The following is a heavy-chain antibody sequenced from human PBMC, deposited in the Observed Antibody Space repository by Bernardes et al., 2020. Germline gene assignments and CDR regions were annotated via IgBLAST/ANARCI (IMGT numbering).Heavy chain of an antibody. J-gene: IGHJ4*02. CDR2: ISGRGGST. CDR3: ARGGSAGEFDY. Sequence: GGSLRLSCRASGFIFSSYAMSWVRRAPGKGLEWVASISGRGGSTFYAESVKGRITISRDSSTNTVFLEMNTLRVEDTATYYCARGGSAGEFDYWGQGTLDTVSS. V-gene: IGHV3-23*01. CDR1: GFIFSSYA.